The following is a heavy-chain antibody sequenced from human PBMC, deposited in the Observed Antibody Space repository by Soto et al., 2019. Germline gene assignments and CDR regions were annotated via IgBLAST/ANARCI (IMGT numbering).Heavy chain of an antibody. CDR1: GGSISSYY. D-gene: IGHD3-3*01. V-gene: IGHV4-59*01. Sequence: SETLSLTCTVSGGSISSYYWSWVRQPPGKGLEWIGYMYYSGSTKYNPSLQSRVTISVDTSKNDFSLNLSSVTAADTAVYFCARDFAYFDSWGQGTLVTVSS. CDR3: ARDFAYFDS. J-gene: IGHJ4*02. CDR2: MYYSGST.